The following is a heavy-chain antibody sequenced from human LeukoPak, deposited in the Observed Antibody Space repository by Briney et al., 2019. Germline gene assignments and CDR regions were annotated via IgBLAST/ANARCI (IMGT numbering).Heavy chain of an antibody. CDR3: ARVRQQLVPAYFDY. CDR2: INHSGST. D-gene: IGHD6-13*01. V-gene: IGHV4-34*01. J-gene: IGHJ4*02. Sequence: SETLSLTCAVYGGSFSGYYWSWIRQPPGKGLEWIGEINHSGSTNYNPSLKSRVAISVDTSKNQFSLKLSSVTAADTAVYYCARVRQQLVPAYFDYWGQGTLVTASS. CDR1: GGSFSGYY.